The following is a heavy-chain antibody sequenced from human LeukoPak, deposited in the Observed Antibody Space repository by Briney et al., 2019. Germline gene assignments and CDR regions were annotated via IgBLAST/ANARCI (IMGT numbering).Heavy chain of an antibody. CDR3: ARDYLDDPLSWFAS. D-gene: IGHD3-3*01. Sequence: GASVKVSCKASGYTFTKYGINWVRQAPGQGLEWMGWISPYNSKTIYAENLQGRLSMTTDTSTSTAYMEMRSLRSDDTAVYYCARDYLDDPLSWFASWGQGTLLTVSS. V-gene: IGHV1-18*01. J-gene: IGHJ5*01. CDR2: ISPYNSKT. CDR1: GYTFTKYG.